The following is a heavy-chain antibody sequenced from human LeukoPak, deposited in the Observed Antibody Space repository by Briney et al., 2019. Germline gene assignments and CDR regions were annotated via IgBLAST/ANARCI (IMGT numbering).Heavy chain of an antibody. Sequence: SQTLSLTCAISGDSVSSNSAAWNWIRQSPSRGLEWLGRTYYRSKWNNDYAVSVKSRISIHPDTSKNQFSLQLNSVTPEDTAVYYCARKYNWNDFYYHGMDVWGQGTTVTVSS. CDR1: GDSVSSNSAA. CDR2: TYYRSKWNN. CDR3: ARKYNWNDFYYHGMDV. D-gene: IGHD1-1*01. V-gene: IGHV6-1*01. J-gene: IGHJ6*02.